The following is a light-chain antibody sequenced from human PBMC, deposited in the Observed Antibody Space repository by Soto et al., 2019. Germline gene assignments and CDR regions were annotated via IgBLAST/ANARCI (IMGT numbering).Light chain of an antibody. V-gene: IGKV3-15*01. J-gene: IGKJ5*01. CDR2: GAS. CDR1: QSVSSN. Sequence: DIEIPQSPTTLSVSPGERATLSCSASQSVSSNLAWYQQNPGQAPRLLIYGASTRATGIPARFSGSGSGTEFTLTIISLHFKDFAVYCCQEYNNWPPINFGQGTRLEI. CDR3: QEYNNWPPIN.